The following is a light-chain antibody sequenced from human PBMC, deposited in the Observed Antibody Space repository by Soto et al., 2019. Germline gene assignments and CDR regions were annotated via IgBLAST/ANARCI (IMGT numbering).Light chain of an antibody. CDR3: QQLNSYPLT. J-gene: IGKJ4*01. Sequence: TPLTQSPSYMLEVVGDIVNITSRASQGISSYLAWYQQKPGKAPKLLIYAASTLQSGVPSRFSGSGSGTDFTLTISSLQPEDFATYYCQQLNSYPLTFGGGTKVDIK. CDR1: QGISSY. CDR2: AAS. V-gene: IGKV1-9*01.